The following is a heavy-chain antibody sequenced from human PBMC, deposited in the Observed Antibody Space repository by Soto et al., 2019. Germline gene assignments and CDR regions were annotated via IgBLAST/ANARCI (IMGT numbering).Heavy chain of an antibody. CDR3: ARSYSSSWTDAFDI. CDR2: IYSGGST. CDR1: GFTFSSNY. Sequence: GSLRLSCSASGFTFSSNYMSWVRQAPGKGLEWVSVIYSGGSTYYADSVKGRFTISRDNSKNTLYLQMNSLRAEDTAVYYCARSYSSSWTDAFDIWGKGTMVTVSS. D-gene: IGHD6-13*01. V-gene: IGHV3-53*01. J-gene: IGHJ3*02.